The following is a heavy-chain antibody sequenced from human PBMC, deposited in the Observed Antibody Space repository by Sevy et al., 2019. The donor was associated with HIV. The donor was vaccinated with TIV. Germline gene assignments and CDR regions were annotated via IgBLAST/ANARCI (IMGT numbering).Heavy chain of an antibody. Sequence: GGSLRLSCAASGFTFSSYEMNWVRQAPGKGLEWVSYISSSGSTIYYADSVKGRFTISRDNAKNSLYLQMNSLRAEDTAVYYCARDGPDIVVVPAAILHPSQFDYWGKGTLVTVSS. D-gene: IGHD2-2*01. V-gene: IGHV3-48*03. CDR1: GFTFSSYE. J-gene: IGHJ4*02. CDR2: ISSSGSTI. CDR3: ARDGPDIVVVPAAILHPSQFDY.